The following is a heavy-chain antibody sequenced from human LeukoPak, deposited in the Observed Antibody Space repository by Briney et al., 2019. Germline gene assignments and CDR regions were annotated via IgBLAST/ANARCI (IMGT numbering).Heavy chain of an antibody. J-gene: IGHJ4*02. Sequence: ASVKVSCKASGYTFTSYGISWVRQAPGQGLKWMGWISAYNGNTNYAQKLQGRVTMTTDTSTSTAYMELRSLRSDDTAVYYCARGATRYSSGWNDYWGQGTLVTVSS. D-gene: IGHD6-19*01. CDR3: ARGATRYSSGWNDY. CDR1: GYTFTSYG. V-gene: IGHV1-18*01. CDR2: ISAYNGNT.